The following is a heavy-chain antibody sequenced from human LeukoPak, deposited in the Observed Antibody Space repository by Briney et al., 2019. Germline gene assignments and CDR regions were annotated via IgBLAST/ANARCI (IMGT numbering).Heavy chain of an antibody. CDR1: GFTFSSYG. CDR2: ISGSGGST. D-gene: IGHD3-10*01. J-gene: IGHJ6*03. Sequence: GGSLRLSCAASGFTFSSYGMSWVRQAPGKGLEWVSAISGSGGSTYYADSVKGRFTISRDNSKNTLYLQMNSLRAEDTAVYYCAKHGDYYYYMDVWGKGTTVTVSS. CDR3: AKHGDYYYYMDV. V-gene: IGHV3-23*01.